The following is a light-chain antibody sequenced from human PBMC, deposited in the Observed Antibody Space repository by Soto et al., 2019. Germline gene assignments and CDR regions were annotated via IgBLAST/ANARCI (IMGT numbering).Light chain of an antibody. CDR1: QSVSTNY. CDR3: HQYSSSPRGVT. V-gene: IGKV3-20*01. CDR2: ATS. J-gene: IGKJ4*01. Sequence: EIVLTQSPGTLSLSPGERATLSCRASQSVSTNYLAWYQQKPGQAPRLLIGATSSRATGIPDRFSGSGSGTDFTLTIYRLEPEDFAVYFCHQYSSSPRGVTFGGGTKLEI.